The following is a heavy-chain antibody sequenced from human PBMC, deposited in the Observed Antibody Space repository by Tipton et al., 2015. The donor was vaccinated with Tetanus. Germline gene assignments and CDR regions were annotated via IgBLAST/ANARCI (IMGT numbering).Heavy chain of an antibody. Sequence: SLRLSCAASGFTFSSYAMSWVRQAPGKGLEWVSAISGSGGSTYYADSVKGRFTISRDNSKNTLYLQMNSPRAEDTAVYYCAKGNWEVDDYFDYWGQGTLVTVSS. V-gene: IGHV3-23*01. CDR2: ISGSGGST. CDR1: GFTFSSYA. CDR3: AKGNWEVDDYFDY. D-gene: IGHD1-26*01. J-gene: IGHJ4*02.